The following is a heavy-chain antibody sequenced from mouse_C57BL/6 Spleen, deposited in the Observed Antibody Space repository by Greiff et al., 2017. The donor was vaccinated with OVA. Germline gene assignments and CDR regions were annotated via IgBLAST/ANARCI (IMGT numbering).Heavy chain of an antibody. CDR1: GYTFTDYN. D-gene: IGHD2-4*01. V-gene: IGHV1-18*01. J-gene: IGHJ4*01. Sequence: EVKLQESGPELVKPGASVKIPCKASGYTFTDYNMDWVKQSHGKSLEWIGDINPNNGGTIYNQKFKGKATLTVDKSSSTAYMELRSLTSEDTAVYYCARGDYEYDWAMDDWGQGTSVTVSS. CDR2: INPNNGGT. CDR3: ARGDYEYDWAMDD.